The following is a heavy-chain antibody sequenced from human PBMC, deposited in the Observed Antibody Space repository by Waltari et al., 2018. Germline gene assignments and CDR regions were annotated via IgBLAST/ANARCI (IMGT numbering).Heavy chain of an antibody. CDR1: GGSISSYY. V-gene: IGHV4-59*01. Sequence: QVQLQESGPGLVKPSETLSLTCPVSGGSISSYYWSWIRQPPGKGLEWIGYIYYSGSTNYNPSLKSRVTISVDTSKNQFSLKLSSVTAADTAVYYCARGYDILTGHFDYWSQGTLVTVSS. D-gene: IGHD3-9*01. J-gene: IGHJ4*02. CDR3: ARGYDILTGHFDY. CDR2: IYYSGST.